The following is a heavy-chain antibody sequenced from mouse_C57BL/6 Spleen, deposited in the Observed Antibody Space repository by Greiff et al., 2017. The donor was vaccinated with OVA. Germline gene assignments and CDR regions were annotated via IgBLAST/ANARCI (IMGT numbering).Heavy chain of an antibody. J-gene: IGHJ4*01. V-gene: IGHV10-1*01. D-gene: IGHD2-4*01. CDR3: ERQNEYDGDYYAMDY. Sequence: DVRLVESGGGLVQPKGSLKLSCAASGFSFNTYAMNWVRQTPGKGLEWVARIRSKSNNYATYYADSVKDRFTISRDGSESMLYLQMNNMKTEDTAMYCCERQNEYDGDYYAMDYWGQGTSVTVSS. CDR1: GFSFNTYA. CDR2: IRSKSNNYAT.